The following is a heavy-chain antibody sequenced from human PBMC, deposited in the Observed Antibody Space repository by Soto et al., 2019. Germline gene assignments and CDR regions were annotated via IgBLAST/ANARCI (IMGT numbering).Heavy chain of an antibody. J-gene: IGHJ6*02. CDR2: IKQDGSEE. Sequence: EVQLVASGGGLVQPGESLRLSCVASGFTLGTYWMSWARQAPGKGLEWMASIKQDGSEEFSVDSVKGRFTISRDNAKTSLFLQLNSLRGADSGVYYCARDRGKGNSGHESWGLDVWGQGTRVTVSS. CDR3: ARDRGKGNSGHESWGLDV. V-gene: IGHV3-7*05. D-gene: IGHD1-1*01. CDR1: GFTLGTYW.